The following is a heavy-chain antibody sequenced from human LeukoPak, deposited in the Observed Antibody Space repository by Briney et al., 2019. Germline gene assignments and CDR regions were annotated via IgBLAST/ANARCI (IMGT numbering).Heavy chain of an antibody. V-gene: IGHV1-18*01. J-gene: IGHJ4*02. Sequence: GASVKVSFRASGYTFTSYGISWVRQAPGQGLEWMGWISAYNGNTNYAQKLQGRVTMTTDTSTSTAYMELRSLRSDDTAVYYCAKEPDSSGPFDYWGQGTLVTVSS. D-gene: IGHD6-19*01. CDR3: AKEPDSSGPFDY. CDR1: GYTFTSYG. CDR2: ISAYNGNT.